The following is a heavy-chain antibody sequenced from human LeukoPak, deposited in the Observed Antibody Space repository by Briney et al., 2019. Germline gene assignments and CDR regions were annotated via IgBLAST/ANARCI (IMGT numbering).Heavy chain of an antibody. D-gene: IGHD3-16*01. Sequence: SETLSLTCTVSGGSISSRSYYWGWIRQPPGKGLEWIASIYYAGSTYYNPSLKSRVTISVDTSKNQFSLKLSSVTAADTAVYYCARDYDWFDPWGQGTLVTVSS. J-gene: IGHJ5*02. CDR3: ARDYDWFDP. V-gene: IGHV4-39*07. CDR2: IYYAGST. CDR1: GGSISSRSYY.